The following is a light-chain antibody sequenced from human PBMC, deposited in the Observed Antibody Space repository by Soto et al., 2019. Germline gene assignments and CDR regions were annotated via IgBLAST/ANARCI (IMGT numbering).Light chain of an antibody. CDR2: AVS. J-gene: IGKJ1*01. V-gene: IGKV1-39*01. CDR3: QQSYGTPKT. CDR1: QSISNF. Sequence: DIQMTQSPSSLSASVGDRVTITCRASQSISNFLNWYQQKPGKAPKLVIYAVSNLESGVPSRFSGSGSGTEFTLTISSLQPEDFATYSCQQSYGTPKTFGQGNKVEVK.